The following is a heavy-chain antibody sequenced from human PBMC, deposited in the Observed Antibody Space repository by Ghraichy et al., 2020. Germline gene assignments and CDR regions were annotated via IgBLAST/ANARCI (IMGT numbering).Heavy chain of an antibody. V-gene: IGHV4-59*01. CDR3: ARDSREYCSSTNCYWDDWFDP. D-gene: IGHD2-2*01. CDR2: IYYSGST. CDR1: GGSFSTYY. Sequence: SETLSLTCTVSGGSFSTYYWSWIRQPPGKGLEWIGYIYYSGSTNYNPSLKSRVTISIDTSKNQFSLKLSSVTAADTAVYYCARDSREYCSSTNCYWDDWFDPWGQGTLVTVTS. J-gene: IGHJ5*02.